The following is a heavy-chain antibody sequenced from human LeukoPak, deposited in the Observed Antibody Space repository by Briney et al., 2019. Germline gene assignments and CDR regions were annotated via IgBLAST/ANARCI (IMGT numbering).Heavy chain of an antibody. V-gene: IGHV3-23*01. CDR3: AKARYNSGWYGLDP. Sequence: GGSLRLSCAASGFTFSSYAMSWVRQAPGKGLEWVSGISGSGTSTYYADSAKGRFTISRDNSKNTLYLQMDSLRAEDTAVYYCAKARYNSGWYGLDPWCQGTLVTVSS. J-gene: IGHJ5*02. CDR1: GFTFSSYA. CDR2: ISGSGTST. D-gene: IGHD6-19*01.